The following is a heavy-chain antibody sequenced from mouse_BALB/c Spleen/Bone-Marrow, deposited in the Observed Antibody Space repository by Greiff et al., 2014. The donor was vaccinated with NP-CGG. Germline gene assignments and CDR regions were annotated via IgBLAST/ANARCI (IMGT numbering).Heavy chain of an antibody. V-gene: IGHV1S81*02. CDR3: ARAAYDPYAMDY. CDR1: GYTFTSYY. Sequence: VQLQQSGAELVKPGASVKLPCKASGYTFTSYYMYWVKQRPGQGLEWIGEINPNNDGTNFNEKFKSKATLTVDKSSSTAYMQLSSLTSEDSAVYYCARAAYDPYAMDYWGQGTSVTVSS. CDR2: INPNNDGT. D-gene: IGHD2-3*01. J-gene: IGHJ4*01.